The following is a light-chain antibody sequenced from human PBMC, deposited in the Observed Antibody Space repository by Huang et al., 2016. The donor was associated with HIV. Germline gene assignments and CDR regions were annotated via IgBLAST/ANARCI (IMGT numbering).Light chain of an antibody. CDR1: QDVSNY. CDR2: SSS. Sequence: AIRITQSPSSLSASTGDRVTITCRASQDVSNYLDWYQQKPERAPNLVIYSSSTLQGWVPSRFSGNGSATDFSLTISCLQSEDFATYYCQQYYLYPWTFGQGTKVEI. J-gene: IGKJ1*01. CDR3: QQYYLYPWT. V-gene: IGKV1-8*01.